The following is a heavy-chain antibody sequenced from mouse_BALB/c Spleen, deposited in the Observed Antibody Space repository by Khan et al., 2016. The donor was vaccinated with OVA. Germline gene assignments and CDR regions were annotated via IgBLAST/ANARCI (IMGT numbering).Heavy chain of an antibody. CDR1: GFTFSNYA. CDR3: ARDYWFAY. J-gene: IGHJ3*01. V-gene: IGHV5-6-5*01. Sequence: VKLLESGGGLVKPGGSLKLSCEASGFTFSNYAMSWVRQSPEKRLEWVASIGSGESTYYLDSVKGRFTISRDNARNILYLQMSSLRSEDTAMYYCARDYWFAYWGQGTLVTVSA. CDR2: IGSGEST.